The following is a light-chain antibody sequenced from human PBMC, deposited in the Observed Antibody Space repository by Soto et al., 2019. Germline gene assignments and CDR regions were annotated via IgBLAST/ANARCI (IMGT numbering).Light chain of an antibody. V-gene: IGKV3-20*01. CDR2: DAA. CDR1: QSISNTF. Sequence: EIVLARSPGTLSLCHGARATLSSRASQSISNTFLASYQQRPGQTPRQLIYDAASRAKGMPDRFSGSRSGAEFTLTISSLLSEDFGLNFCRQYYHWSPKTFGQGTKVDIK. CDR3: RQYYHWSPKT. J-gene: IGKJ1*01.